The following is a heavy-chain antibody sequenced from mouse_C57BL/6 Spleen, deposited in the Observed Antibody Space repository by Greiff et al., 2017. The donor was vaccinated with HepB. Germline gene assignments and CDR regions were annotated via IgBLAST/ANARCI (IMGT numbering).Heavy chain of an antibody. CDR2: IWTGGGT. CDR3: ARNWGGSSYDYFDV. Sequence: VQLQQSGPGLVAPSQSLSITCTVSGFSLTSYAISWVRQPPGKGLEWLGVIWTGGGTNYNSALKSRLSISKDNSKSQVFLKMNSLQTDDTARYYCARNWGGSSYDYFDVWGTGTTVTVSS. V-gene: IGHV2-9-1*01. CDR1: GFSLTSYA. J-gene: IGHJ1*03. D-gene: IGHD1-1*01.